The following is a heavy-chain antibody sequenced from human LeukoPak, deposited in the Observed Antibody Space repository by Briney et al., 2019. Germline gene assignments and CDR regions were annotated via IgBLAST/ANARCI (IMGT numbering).Heavy chain of an antibody. CDR1: GFTFSSYA. CDR3: ARDSHYGGNSNAFDI. V-gene: IGHV3-30-3*01. Sequence: PGGSLRLSCAASGFTFSSYAMHWVRQAPGKGQEWVAVISYDGSNKYYADSVKGRFTISRDNSKNTLYLQMNSLRAEDTAVYYCARDSHYGGNSNAFDIWGQGTMVTVSS. CDR2: ISYDGSNK. J-gene: IGHJ3*02. D-gene: IGHD4-23*01.